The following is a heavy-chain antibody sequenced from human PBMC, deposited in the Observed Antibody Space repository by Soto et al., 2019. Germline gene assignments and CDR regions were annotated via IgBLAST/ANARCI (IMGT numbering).Heavy chain of an antibody. Sequence: GASVKVSSKASGYTFTSYAISSVRHSPGQGLEWMGWISAYNGNTNYAQKLQGRVTMTTDTSTSTAYMELRSLRSGDTAVYYCATAIRTGTTNRNWGQGTLVTVYS. V-gene: IGHV1-18*01. CDR1: GYTFTSYA. D-gene: IGHD1-7*01. CDR2: ISAYNGNT. J-gene: IGHJ4*02. CDR3: ATAIRTGTTNRN.